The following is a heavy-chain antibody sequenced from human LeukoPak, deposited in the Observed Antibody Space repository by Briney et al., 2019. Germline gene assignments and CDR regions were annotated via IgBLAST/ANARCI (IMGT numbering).Heavy chain of an antibody. V-gene: IGHV1-18*04. D-gene: IGHD3-10*01. CDR3: ARDGKYYYGSGSYSFDY. Sequence: AAVKVSCKASGYTFTSYGISWVRQAPGQGLEWMGWISAYNGNTNYAQKLQGRVTMTTDTSTSTAYMELRSLRSDDTAAYYCARDGKYYYGSGSYSFDYWGQGTLVTVSS. CDR1: GYTFTSYG. CDR2: ISAYNGNT. J-gene: IGHJ4*02.